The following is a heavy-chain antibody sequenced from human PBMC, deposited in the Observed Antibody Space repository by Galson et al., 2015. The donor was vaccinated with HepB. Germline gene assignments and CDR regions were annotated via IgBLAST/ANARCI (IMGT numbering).Heavy chain of an antibody. CDR1: GFTFSSYS. J-gene: IGHJ4*02. V-gene: IGHV3-48*02. CDR2: ISSSSSTI. Sequence: SLRLSCAASGFTFSSYSMNWVRQAPGKGLEWVSYISSSSSTIYYADSVKGRFTISRDNAKNSLYLQMNSLRDEDTAVYYCAGGTYYYDSSRDWGQGTLVTVSS. CDR3: AGGTYYYDSSRD. D-gene: IGHD3-22*01.